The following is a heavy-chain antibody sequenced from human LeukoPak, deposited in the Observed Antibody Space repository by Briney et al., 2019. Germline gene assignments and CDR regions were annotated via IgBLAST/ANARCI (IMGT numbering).Heavy chain of an antibody. J-gene: IGHJ6*02. D-gene: IGHD6-6*01. Sequence: GGSLRLSCAASGFTFSSYGMKWVRQAPGEGLEWVSYISGSSSTIYYTESVKGRFTIFRDNAKSSLYMQMNSLRDEDTAVYYCAREYSRSGTFYYGMDVWGQGTTVTVSS. CDR3: AREYSRSGTFYYGMDV. CDR1: GFTFSSYG. V-gene: IGHV3-48*02. CDR2: ISGSSSTI.